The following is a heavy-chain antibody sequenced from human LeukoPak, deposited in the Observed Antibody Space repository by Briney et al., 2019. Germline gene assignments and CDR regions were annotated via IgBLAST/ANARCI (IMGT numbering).Heavy chain of an antibody. CDR3: ARAHCGGDCPDAFDI. CDR1: GCTLSSYA. Sequence: SVHESCMASGCTLSSYAISGVRQAAGRGLEWVGGIIPIFGTANYAQKFQGRVTITADESTSTAYMELSSLRSEDTAVYYCARAHCGGDCPDAFDIWGQGTMVTVSS. V-gene: IGHV1-69*13. CDR2: IIPIFGTA. D-gene: IGHD2-21*02. J-gene: IGHJ3*02.